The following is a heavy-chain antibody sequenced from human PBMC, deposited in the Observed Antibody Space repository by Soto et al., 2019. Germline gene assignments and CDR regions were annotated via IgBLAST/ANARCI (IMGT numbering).Heavy chain of an antibody. Sequence: EVYLVESGGGSVQPGGSLRLSCTASGLTFTDYWMHWVRQAPGKGLVWVSRISGDETSTSDADSVKGRFSVSRDNAKSTLYLQMNSLRVEDTAVYHCGAGPSSNGHLIEHWGQVAVVTVSS. CDR1: GLTFTDYW. V-gene: IGHV3-74*01. CDR3: GAGPSSNGHLIEH. CDR2: ISGDETST. J-gene: IGHJ1*01. D-gene: IGHD2-21*01.